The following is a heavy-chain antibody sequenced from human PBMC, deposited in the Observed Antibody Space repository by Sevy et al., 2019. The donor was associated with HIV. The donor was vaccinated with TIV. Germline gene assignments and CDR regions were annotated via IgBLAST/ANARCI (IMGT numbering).Heavy chain of an antibody. CDR2: ISYDGSNK. V-gene: IGHV3-30-3*01. J-gene: IGHJ4*02. CDR1: GFTFSSYA. CDR3: ARDGSYYFDY. Sequence: GGSLRLSCAASGFTFSSYAMHWVRQAPGKGLEWVAVISYDGSNKYYADSGKGRFTISRDNSKNTLYLQMNSLRAEDTAVYYCARDGSYYFDYWGQGTLVTVSS.